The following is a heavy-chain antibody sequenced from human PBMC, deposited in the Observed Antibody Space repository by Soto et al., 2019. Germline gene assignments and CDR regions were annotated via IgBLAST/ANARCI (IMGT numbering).Heavy chain of an antibody. D-gene: IGHD6-6*01. V-gene: IGHV3-48*03. CDR2: IGSGGSTI. CDR1: GFTFSSFE. CDR3: ARATYSSSYYFDS. Sequence: GALRLSCAASGFTFSSFEMNWVRQAPGKGLEWVSKIGSGGSTIWYADSVKGRFTISRDNAGNSLYLQMNSLRGEDTALYYCARATYSSSYYFDSWGQGTLVTVSS. J-gene: IGHJ4*02.